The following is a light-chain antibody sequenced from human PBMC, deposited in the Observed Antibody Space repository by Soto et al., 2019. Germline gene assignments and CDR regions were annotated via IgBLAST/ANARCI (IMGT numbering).Light chain of an antibody. J-gene: IGKJ4*01. CDR1: QDITNY. CDR3: QQPNSFPLT. CDR2: DAS. Sequence: DIQMTQSPSSLSASVGDRVTITCQASQDITNYLNWYQQKPGKAPQLLIYDASNLETGVPSRFSGSGSGTDFTLTISSLQPEDFATYYCQQPNSFPLTFGGGTKVDI. V-gene: IGKV1-33*01.